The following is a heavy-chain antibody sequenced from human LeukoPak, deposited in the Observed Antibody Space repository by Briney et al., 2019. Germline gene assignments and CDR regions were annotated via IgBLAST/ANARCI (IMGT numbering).Heavy chain of an antibody. D-gene: IGHD5-24*01. V-gene: IGHV3-74*01. J-gene: IGHJ5*02. CDR3: AKCLRWPPVAET. Sequence: GGSLRLSCAASGFTFSSYWMHWVRQAPGKGLVWVSRINSDGSSTSYADSVKGRFTISRDNSKNTLYLQMNSLRAEDTAVYYCAKCLRWPPVAETWGQGTLVTVSS. CDR1: GFTFSSYW. CDR2: INSDGSST.